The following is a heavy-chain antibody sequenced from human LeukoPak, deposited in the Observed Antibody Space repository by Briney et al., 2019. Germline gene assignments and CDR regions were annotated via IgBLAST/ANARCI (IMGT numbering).Heavy chain of an antibody. CDR1: GNNFTSYW. Sequence: GESLKISCKGSGNNFTSYWIGWVRQMPGRGLEWMGIIFPDDSDTRYSPSFQGQVIISADKSTSTAYLQWSSLKASDTAMYYCARQPIGGYYDSSGYPTDAFDIWGQGTMITVSS. J-gene: IGHJ3*02. CDR2: IFPDDSDT. CDR3: ARQPIGGYYDSSGYPTDAFDI. V-gene: IGHV5-51*01. D-gene: IGHD3-22*01.